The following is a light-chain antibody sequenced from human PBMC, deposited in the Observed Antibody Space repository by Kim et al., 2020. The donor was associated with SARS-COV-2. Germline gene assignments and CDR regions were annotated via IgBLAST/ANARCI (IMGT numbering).Light chain of an antibody. J-gene: IGLJ3*02. Sequence: AAGKLTCTPRRGHSSYAIAWHQQQAGEGPRYVMKLNSDGSHSKGDGIPDRFSGSSSGAERYLTISSPQSEDEADYYCQTWGTGIRVFGGGTQLTVL. V-gene: IGLV4-69*01. CDR2: LNSDGSH. CDR3: QTWGTGIRV. CDR1: RGHSSYA.